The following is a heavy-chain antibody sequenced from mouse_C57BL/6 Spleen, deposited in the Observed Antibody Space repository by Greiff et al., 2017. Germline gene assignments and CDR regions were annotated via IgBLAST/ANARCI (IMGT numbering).Heavy chain of an antibody. D-gene: IGHD1-1*01. J-gene: IGHJ3*01. V-gene: IGHV1-15*01. CDR2: IDPETGGT. CDR3: TWYYGTSFAY. CDR1: GYTFTDYE. Sequence: QVQLQQSGAELVRPGASVTLSCKASGYTFTDYEMHWVKQTPVHGLEWIGAIDPETGGTAYNQKFKGKAILTADKSSSTAYMELRSLTSEDSAVYYCTWYYGTSFAYWGQGTLVTVSA.